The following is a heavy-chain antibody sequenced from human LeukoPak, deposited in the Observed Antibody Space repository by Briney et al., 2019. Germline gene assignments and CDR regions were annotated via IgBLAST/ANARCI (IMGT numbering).Heavy chain of an antibody. CDR2: ILGSGGNT. D-gene: IGHD6-13*01. Sequence: AGSLRLSCAASGFTFSSYAMSWVRQAPGKGLEWVSTILGSGGNTFYADSVKGRFTISRDNSKKTLYLQMNSLRPEDTAVYSCARDSSRSWSDPFDYWGQGTLVTVSS. J-gene: IGHJ4*02. CDR1: GFTFSSYA. CDR3: ARDSSRSWSDPFDY. V-gene: IGHV3-23*01.